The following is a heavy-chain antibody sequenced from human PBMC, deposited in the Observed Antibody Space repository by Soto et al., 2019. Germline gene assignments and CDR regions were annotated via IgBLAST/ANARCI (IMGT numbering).Heavy chain of an antibody. CDR2: IIPIFGTA. CDR1: GGTFSSYA. D-gene: IGHD2-15*01. J-gene: IGHJ6*02. CDR3: AGTYCSGGSCYPKPNYYYGMDV. Sequence: QVQLVQSGAEVKKPGSSVKVSCKASGGTFSSYAISWVRQAPGQGLEWMGGIIPIFGTANYAQKFQGRVTITADESTSTAYMELSSLRSEDTAVYYCAGTYCSGGSCYPKPNYYYGMDVWGQGTTVTVSS. V-gene: IGHV1-69*01.